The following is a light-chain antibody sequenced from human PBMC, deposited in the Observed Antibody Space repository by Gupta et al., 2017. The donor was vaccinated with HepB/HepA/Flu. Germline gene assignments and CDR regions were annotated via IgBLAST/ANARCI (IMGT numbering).Light chain of an antibody. J-gene: IGKJ1*01. CDR3: QAYDSARPT. CDR2: DAS. CDR1: QVITDF. Sequence: DIQMTQSPSSLSASVGDTVTITCRASQVITDFLAWYQQKPGQPPVLLIYDASSLQSGVPSRFSGSGSGTDFTLTIGSLQPEDVGTYFCQAYDSARPTFGQGTKVEI. V-gene: IGKV1-27*01.